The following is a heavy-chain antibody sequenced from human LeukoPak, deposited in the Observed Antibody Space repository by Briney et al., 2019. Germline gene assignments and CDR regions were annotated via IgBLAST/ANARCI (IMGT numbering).Heavy chain of an antibody. CDR2: ISSSSSTI. J-gene: IGHJ5*02. D-gene: IGHD3-10*01. CDR1: GFTFSSYS. CDR3: ARVKRDYYGSGSYSPFDP. Sequence: GGSLRLSCAASGFTFSSYSMNWVRQAPGKGLEWVSYISSSSSTIYYADSVKGRFTISRDNAKNSLYLQMNSLRAEDTTVYYCARVKRDYYGSGSYSPFDPWGQGTLVTVSS. V-gene: IGHV3-48*04.